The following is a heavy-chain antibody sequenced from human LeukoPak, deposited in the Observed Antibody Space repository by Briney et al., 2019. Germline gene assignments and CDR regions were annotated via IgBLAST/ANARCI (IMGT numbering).Heavy chain of an antibody. Sequence: PGGSLRLSCAASGFTFSSYAMNWVRQAPGKGLEWVSSISSSGGTIYYADSVKGRFSISRDKSKNTLYLQMNSLRAEDTAVYYCARDRAVAGYYYGMDVWGQGTTVTVSS. J-gene: IGHJ6*02. V-gene: IGHV3-23*01. CDR2: ISSSGGTI. CDR3: ARDRAVAGYYYGMDV. CDR1: GFTFSSYA. D-gene: IGHD6-19*01.